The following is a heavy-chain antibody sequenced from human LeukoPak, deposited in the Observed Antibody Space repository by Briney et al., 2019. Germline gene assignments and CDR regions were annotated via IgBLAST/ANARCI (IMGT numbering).Heavy chain of an antibody. CDR2: ISAYNGNT. D-gene: IGHD3-10*01. CDR1: GYTFTSYG. J-gene: IGHJ4*02. CDR3: ARDSPHGSGSYPVDY. Sequence: GASVKVSCKASGYTFTSYGISWVRQAPGQGLEWMGWISAYNGNTNYAQELQGRVTMTTDTSTSTAYMELRSLRSDDTAVYYCARDSPHGSGSYPVDYWGQGTLVTVSS. V-gene: IGHV1-18*01.